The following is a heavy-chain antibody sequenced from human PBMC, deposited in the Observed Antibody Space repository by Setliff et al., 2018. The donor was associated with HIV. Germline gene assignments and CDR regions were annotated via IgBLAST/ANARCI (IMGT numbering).Heavy chain of an antibody. CDR2: INPSGVST. CDR3: ARDQGGGVGTTRARDNFDY. J-gene: IGHJ4*02. Sequence: ASVKVSCKASGYTFTSYYMHWVRQAPGQGLEWMGIINPSGVSTSYAQKFQGRVTMTRDTSTNTVYMDLSSLRSEDTAVYYCARDQGGGVGTTRARDNFDYWGQGTLVTVSS. V-gene: IGHV1-46*01. D-gene: IGHD1-7*01. CDR1: GYTFTSYY.